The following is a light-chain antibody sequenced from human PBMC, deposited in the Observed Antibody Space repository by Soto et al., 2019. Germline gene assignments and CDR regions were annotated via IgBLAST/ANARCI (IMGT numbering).Light chain of an antibody. CDR3: QQYGSSPIT. CDR2: GAF. CDR1: PSVSSSY. V-gene: IGKV3-20*01. Sequence: EIVLTQSPGPLSLSQGERATLSCRASPSVSSSYLAWNQQKPGQAPRRLIYGAFSRATGIPARFSGSGSGTDFTLNISRLEPEDFEVYDGQQYGSSPITFGHGTRLESK. J-gene: IGKJ5*01.